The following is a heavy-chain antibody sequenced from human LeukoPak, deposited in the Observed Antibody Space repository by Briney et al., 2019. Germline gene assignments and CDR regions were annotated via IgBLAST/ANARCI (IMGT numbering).Heavy chain of an antibody. CDR3: ARGQRPQDYDILTGYYPFDY. J-gene: IGHJ4*02. CDR1: GGSFSGYY. Sequence: SETLSLTCAVYGGSFSGYYWSWIRQPPGKRLEWIGEINHSGSTNYNPSLKSRVTISVDTSKNQFSLKLSSVTAADTAVYYCARGQRPQDYDILTGYYPFDYWGQGTLVTVSS. V-gene: IGHV4-34*01. CDR2: INHSGST. D-gene: IGHD3-9*01.